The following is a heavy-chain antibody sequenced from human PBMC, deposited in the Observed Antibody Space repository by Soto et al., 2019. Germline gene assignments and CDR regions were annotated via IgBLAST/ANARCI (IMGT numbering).Heavy chain of an antibody. Sequence: QITLKESGPTLVKPTQTLTLTCTFSGFSLSTSGVGVGWIRQPPGKALEWLALIYWADDKRYSPSLKSRLTITKATYNNQVVLTMTNMDPMDTATYCCAHSKYVDYGRYFDLWGRGSLVTVSS. CDR2: IYWADDK. V-gene: IGHV2-5*02. CDR3: AHSKYVDYGRYFDL. J-gene: IGHJ2*01. CDR1: GFSLSTSGVG. D-gene: IGHD4-17*01.